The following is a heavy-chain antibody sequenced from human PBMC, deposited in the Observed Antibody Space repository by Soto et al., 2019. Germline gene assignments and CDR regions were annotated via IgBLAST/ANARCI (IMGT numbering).Heavy chain of an antibody. J-gene: IGHJ5*02. CDR2: IIPIFGTA. CDR3: ARNPRGIAAAPRFDP. Sequence: QVQLVQSGAEVKKPGSSVKVSCKASGGTFSSYAISWVRQAPGQGLEWMGGIIPIFGTANYAQKFQGRVTVSADESTSTAYRELSSLRSEDTAVYYCARNPRGIAAAPRFDPWGQGTLVTVSS. CDR1: GGTFSSYA. V-gene: IGHV1-69*01. D-gene: IGHD6-13*01.